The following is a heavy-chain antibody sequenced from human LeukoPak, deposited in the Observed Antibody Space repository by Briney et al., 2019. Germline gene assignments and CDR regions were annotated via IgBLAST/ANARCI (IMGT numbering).Heavy chain of an antibody. Sequence: QPGGSLRLSCAASGFPFSSYSMNGVRQAPGKGLEWVSYISSSSSTIYYADSVKGRFTISRDNAKNSLYLQMNSLRAEDTAVYYCARVNGVPPLLYMDVWGKGTTVTVSS. CDR3: ARVNGVPPLLYMDV. CDR1: GFPFSSYS. V-gene: IGHV3-48*01. J-gene: IGHJ6*03. CDR2: ISSSSSTI. D-gene: IGHD2-8*01.